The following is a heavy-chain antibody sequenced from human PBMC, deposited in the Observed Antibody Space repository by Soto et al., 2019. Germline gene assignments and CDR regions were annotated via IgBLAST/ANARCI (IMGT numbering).Heavy chain of an antibody. Sequence: GESLKISCKGSGYSFTSYWIGWVRQMPGKGLEWMGIIHPGDSDTRYSPSFQGQVTISADKSISTAYLQWSSLKASDTAMYYCARIMGTYGSGSYYEYYYYYGMDVWGQGTTVTVSS. J-gene: IGHJ6*02. D-gene: IGHD3-10*01. CDR2: IHPGDSDT. CDR3: ARIMGTYGSGSYYEYYYYYGMDV. CDR1: GYSFTSYW. V-gene: IGHV5-51*01.